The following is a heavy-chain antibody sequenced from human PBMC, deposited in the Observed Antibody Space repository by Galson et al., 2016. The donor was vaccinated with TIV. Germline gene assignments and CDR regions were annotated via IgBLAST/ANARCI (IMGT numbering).Heavy chain of an antibody. Sequence: SVKVSCKASGGTFSNYAISWVRQAPGQGLEWMGRIIPILGIANYAEKIQGRATITADKSTSTAYMELSSLRSDDTAVYYCARGTEVGATAYWYFDLWGRGTLVTVSP. CDR2: IIPILGIA. V-gene: IGHV1-69*04. CDR1: GGTFSNYA. D-gene: IGHD1-26*01. CDR3: ARGTEVGATAYWYFDL. J-gene: IGHJ2*01.